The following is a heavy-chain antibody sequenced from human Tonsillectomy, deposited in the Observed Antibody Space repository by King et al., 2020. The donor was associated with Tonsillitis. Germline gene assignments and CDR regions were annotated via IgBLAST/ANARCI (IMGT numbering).Heavy chain of an antibody. CDR2: INPSSGGT. D-gene: IGHD3-10*01. J-gene: IGHJ6*02. CDR3: ARDEEGSGRAYYGMDV. Sequence: VQLVESGAGVKKPGASVKVSCKASGYTFTSYYMHWVRQAPGQGLEWMGVINPSSGGTIYAQKFQGRVTMTRDRSTSTVYMELSSLRFEDTAVYYCARDEEGSGRAYYGMDVWGQGTTVAVSS. CDR1: GYTFTSYY. V-gene: IGHV1-46*03.